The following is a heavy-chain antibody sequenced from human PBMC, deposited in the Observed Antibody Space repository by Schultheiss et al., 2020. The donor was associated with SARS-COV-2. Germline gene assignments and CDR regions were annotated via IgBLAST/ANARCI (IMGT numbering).Heavy chain of an antibody. CDR1: GFTFISYA. CDR3: AREAPIVVVPAAIPKYYYYGMDV. CDR2: ISSSGSTI. D-gene: IGHD2-2*01. Sequence: GESLKISCVGSGFTFISYAMSWVRQAPGKGLEWVSYISSSGSTIYYADSVKGRFTISRDNAKNSLYLQMNSLRAEDTAVYYCAREAPIVVVPAAIPKYYYYGMDVWGQGTTVTVSS. V-gene: IGHV3-48*03. J-gene: IGHJ6*02.